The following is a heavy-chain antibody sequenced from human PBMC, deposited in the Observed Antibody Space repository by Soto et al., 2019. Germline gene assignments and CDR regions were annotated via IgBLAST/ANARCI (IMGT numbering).Heavy chain of an antibody. V-gene: IGHV3-21*01. J-gene: IGHJ4*02. D-gene: IGHD3-10*01. CDR2: VGSTASYV. CDR1: GFSFSSDN. CDR3: VHSHYGSGSFDY. Sequence: SLRLSCAASGFSFSSDNMHWVRQAPGKGLEWVSSVGSTASYVVYADSVRGRFTISRDNANSSLYLQMNSLRAEDTAVYYCVHSHYGSGSFDYWRQGTLVTVYS.